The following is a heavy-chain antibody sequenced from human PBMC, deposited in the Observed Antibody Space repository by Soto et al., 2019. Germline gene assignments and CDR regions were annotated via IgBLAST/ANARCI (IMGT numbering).Heavy chain of an antibody. CDR2: ISGSGGST. Sequence: EVQLLESGGGLVQPGGSLRLSCAASGFTFSSYAMSWVRQAPGKGLEWVSAISGSGGSTYYADSVKGRFTISRDNSKNTLYLQMNSLRAEDTAVYYCAKEESPYYDFWSGYYRSSFLAYFDYRGQGTLVTVSS. CDR3: AKEESPYYDFWSGYYRSSFLAYFDY. V-gene: IGHV3-23*01. J-gene: IGHJ4*02. CDR1: GFTFSSYA. D-gene: IGHD3-3*01.